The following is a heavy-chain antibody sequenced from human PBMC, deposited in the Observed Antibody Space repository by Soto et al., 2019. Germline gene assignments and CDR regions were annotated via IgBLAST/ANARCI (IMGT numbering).Heavy chain of an antibody. V-gene: IGHV1-2*02. J-gene: IGHJ4*02. Sequence: QVHLVQSGAELKKPAASVKISCKASGYTFSHYYMHWVRQAPGQGREWMGWINPNSGDRNYAQKFQGRVTITRDTSINTGYMELSRLTSDDTAVYYCARSVALGGGFDYWGQGTLVTVSS. D-gene: IGHD2-21*01. CDR1: GYTFSHYY. CDR2: INPNSGDR. CDR3: ARSVALGGGFDY.